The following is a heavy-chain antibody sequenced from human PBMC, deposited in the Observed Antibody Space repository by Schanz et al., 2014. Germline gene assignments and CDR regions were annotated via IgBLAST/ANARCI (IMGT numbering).Heavy chain of an antibody. D-gene: IGHD2-2*01. J-gene: IGHJ3*01. Sequence: QVQLVQSGAEVKKPGASVKVSCKASGYTFTSHGISWVRQAPGQGLEWMGRIIPVLAIADYAQKFQGRVTITADKSTSTASMELSSLRSEDTAVYYCARRSCTASGCYDAFDLWGQGTLVTVSS. V-gene: IGHV1-69*09. CDR3: ARRSCTASGCYDAFDL. CDR2: IIPVLAIA. CDR1: GYTFTSHG.